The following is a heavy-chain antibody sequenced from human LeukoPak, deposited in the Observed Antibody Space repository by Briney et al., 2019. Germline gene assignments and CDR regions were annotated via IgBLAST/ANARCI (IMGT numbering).Heavy chain of an antibody. J-gene: IGHJ6*03. CDR1: GDSISSSNCY. CDR2: IYFSGGT. D-gene: IGHD6-13*01. V-gene: IGHV4-39*01. Sequence: SETLSLTCTVSGDSISSSNCYWGWIRQPPGKGLEWIGSIYFSGGTYYNASLKSRVTISVDTSKNQFSLKLSSVTAADTAVYYCARHRSSSWHQNYYYYYMDVWGKGTTVTISS. CDR3: ARHRSSSWHQNYYYYYMDV.